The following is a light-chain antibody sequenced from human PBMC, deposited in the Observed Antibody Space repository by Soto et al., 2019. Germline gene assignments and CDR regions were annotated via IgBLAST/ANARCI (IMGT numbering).Light chain of an antibody. V-gene: IGKV1-5*03. CDR1: QSISSW. CDR3: QQYNSYPVT. CDR2: KAS. Sequence: DIQMTQSPSTLSASVGDRVTITCRASQSISSWLAWYQQKPGKAPKPLIYKASSLESGVPSRFSGSGSGTEFTLTISSLQSDDFATYYCQQYNSYPVTLGGGTKVDIK. J-gene: IGKJ4*01.